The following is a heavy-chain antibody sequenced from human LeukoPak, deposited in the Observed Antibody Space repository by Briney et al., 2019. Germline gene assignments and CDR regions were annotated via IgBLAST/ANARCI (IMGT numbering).Heavy chain of an antibody. V-gene: IGHV1-8*01. Sequence: ASVKVSCKASGYTFTSYDINWVRQATGQGLEWMGWMNPNSGNTGYAQKFQGRVTMTRNTSISTAYMELSSLRSEDTAVYYCARSGPTYYYDSSDYWYFDLWGRGTLVTVSS. CDR2: MNPNSGNT. CDR3: ARSGPTYYYDSSDYWYFDL. J-gene: IGHJ2*01. D-gene: IGHD3-22*01. CDR1: GYTFTSYD.